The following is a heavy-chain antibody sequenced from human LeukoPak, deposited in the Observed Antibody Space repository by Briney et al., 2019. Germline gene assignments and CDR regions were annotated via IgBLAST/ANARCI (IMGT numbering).Heavy chain of an antibody. CDR2: ISGSGGNT. V-gene: IGHV3-23*01. J-gene: IGHJ4*02. Sequence: GGSLRLSCAASGLTFSSYAMSWVRQAPGKGLEWVSAISGSGGNTYYADSVKGRFTISRDNSKNTLYLQMNSLRGEDTAVYYCAKDPMASHYDIYLYYFDYWGQGILVTVSS. D-gene: IGHD3-9*01. CDR3: AKDPMASHYDIYLYYFDY. CDR1: GLTFSSYA.